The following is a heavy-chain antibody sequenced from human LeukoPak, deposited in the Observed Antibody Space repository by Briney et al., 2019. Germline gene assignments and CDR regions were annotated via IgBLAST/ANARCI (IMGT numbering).Heavy chain of an antibody. J-gene: IGHJ4*02. D-gene: IGHD3-22*01. CDR3: ARVAYYDSSRPDYFDY. Sequence: SQTLSLTCTVSGGSISSGSYYWSWIRQPAGKGLEWIGRIYTSGSTSYNPSLKSRVTMSVDTSKNQFSLKLSSVTAADTAVYYCARVAYYDSSRPDYFDYWGQGTLVTVSS. CDR2: IYTSGST. CDR1: GGSISSGSYY. V-gene: IGHV4-61*02.